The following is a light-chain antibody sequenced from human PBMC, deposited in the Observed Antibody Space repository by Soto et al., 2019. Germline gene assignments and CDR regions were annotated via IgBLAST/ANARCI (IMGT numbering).Light chain of an antibody. V-gene: IGKV3-20*01. CDR3: QQYGSSPPVT. CDR2: IAS. Sequence: EIVFTQSPATLSVSPGERATLSCRASQSVTSNLAWYHQKPGQAPRLLIYIASSRATGIPARFSGSGSGTELIITISSLEPEDFAVYYCQQYGSSPPVTFGQGTRLEIK. CDR1: QSVTSN. J-gene: IGKJ5*01.